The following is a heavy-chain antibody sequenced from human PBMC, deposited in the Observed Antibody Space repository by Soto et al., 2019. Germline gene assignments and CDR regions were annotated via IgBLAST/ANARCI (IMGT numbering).Heavy chain of an antibody. D-gene: IGHD3-10*01. CDR3: ASGTNGSFFVY. V-gene: IGHV3-11*01. J-gene: IGHJ4*02. CDR2: ISSRARTI. CDR1: GFTFSNYY. Sequence: QVQLVESGGGLVKPGGSLRLSCAASGFTFSNYYMSRIRPAPGKELERVSYISSRARTICYADSVKSRFTISRDNVNNTLCLQMNSLRAEDTAVYYCASGTNGSFFVYWGQGSLVAVSS.